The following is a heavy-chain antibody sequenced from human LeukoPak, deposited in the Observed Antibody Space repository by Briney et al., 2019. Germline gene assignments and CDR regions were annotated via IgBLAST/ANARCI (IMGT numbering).Heavy chain of an antibody. V-gene: IGHV4-39*01. CDR2: IYDSRST. Sequence: SETLSLTCTVSGGSISISTYYCGWIRRPPGKGLEGIGSIYDSRSTYYTPSLKSRVTVSVDTSTNQVSLNLYSVIAADTAVYYCVRGSPLRHYQSWGQGTLVTVSS. CDR3: VRGSPLRHYQS. J-gene: IGHJ4*02. D-gene: IGHD3-16*01. CDR1: GGSISISTYY.